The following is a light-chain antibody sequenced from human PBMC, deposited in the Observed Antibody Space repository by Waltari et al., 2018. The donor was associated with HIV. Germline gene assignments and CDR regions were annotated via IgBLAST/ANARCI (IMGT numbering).Light chain of an antibody. Sequence: DIHLTQSPSFLSASVGDRVTIICRASQGISNFLAWYQQQPGKAPKLLIHTASTLQSGVPSRFSGSGSGTEFTLTISSLEPEDFATYYCQHRHSYPITFGQGTRLEIK. CDR1: QGISNF. J-gene: IGKJ5*01. CDR2: TAS. CDR3: QHRHSYPIT. V-gene: IGKV1-9*01.